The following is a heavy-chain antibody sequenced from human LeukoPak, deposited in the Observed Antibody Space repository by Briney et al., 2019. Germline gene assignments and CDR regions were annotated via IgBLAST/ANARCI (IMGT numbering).Heavy chain of an antibody. D-gene: IGHD6-13*01. CDR1: GFTSTTAW. Sequence: GGSLTLSCAISGFTSTTAWMTWVRQAPGKGLEWVADIRQDGSDKYYVDSVKGRFIISRDNAKKSVSLHMNNLRVEDTAVYYCVVYKYILSWSAFDFWGRGTMVTVS. J-gene: IGHJ3*01. CDR2: IRQDGSDK. CDR3: VVYKYILSWSAFDF. V-gene: IGHV3-7*01.